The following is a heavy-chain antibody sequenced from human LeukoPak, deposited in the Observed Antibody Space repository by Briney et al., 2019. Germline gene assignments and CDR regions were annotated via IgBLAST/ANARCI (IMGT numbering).Heavy chain of an antibody. Sequence: SDTLSLTCTVSGASISGYYWSWIRQPPQKGLEWIGYMYYSGSTNYNPSLKSRVAISVDTSKNQFSLKLSSVTAADTAIYYCARHEVVQDALGHYFDYWGQGTLVTVSS. CDR2: MYYSGST. CDR1: GASISGYY. J-gene: IGHJ4*02. D-gene: IGHD2-2*01. V-gene: IGHV4-59*08. CDR3: ARHEVVQDALGHYFDY.